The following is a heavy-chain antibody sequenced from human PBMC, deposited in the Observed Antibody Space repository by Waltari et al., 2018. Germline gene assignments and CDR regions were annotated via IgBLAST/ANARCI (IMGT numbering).Heavy chain of an antibody. J-gene: IGHJ6*02. V-gene: IGHV4-61*02. CDR3: AVSPDTATSRAAFHF. CDR1: GGSISNLNFY. Sequence: QVQLQESGPGLAKASQTLSLTCDVSGGSISNLNFYWSWIRQPAGKGLEWIGRIYRSGVTYYNPFLRGRATMFLDMSKNQFSLTVDSLIAADTAVYYCAVSPDTATSRAAFHFWGPGTTVSVSS. CDR2: IYRSGVT. D-gene: IGHD5-18*01.